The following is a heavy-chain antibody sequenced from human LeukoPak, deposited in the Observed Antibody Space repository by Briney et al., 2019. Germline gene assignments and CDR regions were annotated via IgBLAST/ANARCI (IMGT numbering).Heavy chain of an antibody. D-gene: IGHD6-19*01. V-gene: IGHV4-34*01. CDR2: INHSGST. CDR3: ARGAVAGFYYYYGMDV. CDR1: GGSFSGYY. J-gene: IGHJ6*02. Sequence: SETLSLTCTVSGGSFSGYYWSWIRQPPGKGLEWIGEINHSGSTNYNPSLKSRVTISVDTSKNQFSLKLSSVTAADTAVYYCARGAVAGFYYYYGMDVWGQGTTVTVSS.